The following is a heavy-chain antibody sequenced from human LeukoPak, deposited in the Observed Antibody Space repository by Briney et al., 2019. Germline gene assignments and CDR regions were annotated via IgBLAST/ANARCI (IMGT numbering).Heavy chain of an antibody. CDR1: GFTFSSYW. CDR3: ARDFFAFGGVIALLDY. D-gene: IGHD3-16*02. CDR2: IKLDGSEK. Sequence: GGSLRLSCAASGFTFSSYWMSWVRQAPGKGLEWVVNIKLDGSEKYYVDSVKGRFTISRDNAKKSLYLQMNSLRDEDTAVYYCARDFFAFGGVIALLDYWGQGTLVTVSS. V-gene: IGHV3-7*01. J-gene: IGHJ4*02.